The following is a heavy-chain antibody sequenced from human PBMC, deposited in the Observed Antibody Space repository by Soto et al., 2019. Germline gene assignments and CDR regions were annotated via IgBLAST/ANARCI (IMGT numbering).Heavy chain of an antibody. D-gene: IGHD2-21*02. CDR2: ISNTGGST. Sequence: EVQLLESGGGLVQPGGSLRLSCAASGFTFSSCAMTWVRQAPGKGLEWVSAISNTGGSTYYADSVKGRFTISRDNSKSTLYLQMNSLRAEDTAVYYCAKSPDLRVVTATLNWGQGTLVTVSS. CDR1: GFTFSSCA. J-gene: IGHJ4*02. CDR3: AKSPDLRVVTATLN. V-gene: IGHV3-23*01.